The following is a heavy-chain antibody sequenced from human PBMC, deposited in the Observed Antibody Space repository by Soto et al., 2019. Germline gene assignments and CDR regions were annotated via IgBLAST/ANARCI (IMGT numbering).Heavy chain of an antibody. D-gene: IGHD3-3*01. CDR3: AKTITTIGVSSTGRGALLDN. V-gene: IGHV3-30*18. Sequence: GMDWVRQAPGKGLEWVAVISNDGNSEHYADSVKGRFTISRDNSKNTFYLQMNSLSVEDTAVYYCAKTITTIGVSSTGRGALLDNWGQGTLVSVSS. J-gene: IGHJ4*02. CDR2: ISNDGNSE.